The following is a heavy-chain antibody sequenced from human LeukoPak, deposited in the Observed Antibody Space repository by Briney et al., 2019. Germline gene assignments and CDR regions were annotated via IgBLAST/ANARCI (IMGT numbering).Heavy chain of an antibody. D-gene: IGHD1-26*01. J-gene: IGHJ2*01. V-gene: IGHV3-23*01. CDR1: GFAFSSYS. CDR2: ISGSGGST. CDR3: AKAVGATWYFDL. Sequence: PGGSLRLSCAASGFAFSSYSMNWVRQAPGKGLEWVSAISGSGGSTYYADSVKGRFTISRDNSKNTLYLQMNSLRAEGTAVYYCAKAVGATWYFDLWGRGTLVTVSS.